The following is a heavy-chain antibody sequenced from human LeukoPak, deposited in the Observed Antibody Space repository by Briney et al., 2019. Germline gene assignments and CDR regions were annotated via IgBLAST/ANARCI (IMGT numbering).Heavy chain of an antibody. V-gene: IGHV3-7*01. CDR1: GFTFSGYW. CDR3: ATSRTKAAAAQGTFDY. J-gene: IGHJ4*02. Sequence: GGSLRLSCAASGFTFSGYWMSWVRQAPGKGLEWVANIKQDGSEKYYVDSVKGRFTISRDNAKNSLYLQMNSLRAEDTAVYYCATSRTKAAAAQGTFDYWGQGTLVTVSS. D-gene: IGHD6-13*01. CDR2: IKQDGSEK.